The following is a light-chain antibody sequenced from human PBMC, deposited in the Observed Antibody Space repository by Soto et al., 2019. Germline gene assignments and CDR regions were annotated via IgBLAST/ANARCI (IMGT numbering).Light chain of an antibody. CDR1: HSLSSSD. V-gene: IGKV3-20*01. CDR3: QQYGDSGT. CDR2: GAS. Sequence: EIVLTQSPGTLSLSPGEGVALSCRASHSLSSSDVAWYQQKPGQAPRLLIYGASKRATGIPDRFSGSGSGTDFTLTINRLEPEDFAVYYCQQYGDSGTFGQGTKLEI. J-gene: IGKJ2*01.